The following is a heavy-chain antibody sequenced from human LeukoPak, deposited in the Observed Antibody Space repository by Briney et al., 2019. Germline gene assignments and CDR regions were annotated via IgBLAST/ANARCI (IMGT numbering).Heavy chain of an antibody. V-gene: IGHV4-59*12. CDR3: ARDLGSGSYSTEGTYNWFDP. Sequence: SETLSLTCTVSGGSISSYYWSWIRQPPGKGLEWIGYIYYSGSTNYNPSLKSRVIISVDTSKNQFSLKLSSVTAADTAVYYCARDLGSGSYSTEGTYNWFDPWGQGTLVTVSS. J-gene: IGHJ5*02. CDR1: GGSISSYY. CDR2: IYYSGST. D-gene: IGHD3-10*01.